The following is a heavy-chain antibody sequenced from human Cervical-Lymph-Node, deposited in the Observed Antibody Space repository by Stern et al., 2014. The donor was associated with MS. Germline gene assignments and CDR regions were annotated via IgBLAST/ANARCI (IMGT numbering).Heavy chain of an antibody. Sequence: EVHLVESGGGLVQPGGSLRLSCAASGFTFSTYWMHWVRQAPGKGLVWVSRINTDVSSTSYADSVKGRFAISRDNAKNTLYLQMNSLRAEDTAVYYCARDHSYCGGDCYANWFDPWGQGTLVTVSS. D-gene: IGHD2-21*02. CDR1: GFTFSTYW. J-gene: IGHJ5*02. CDR2: INTDVSST. V-gene: IGHV3-74*01. CDR3: ARDHSYCGGDCYANWFDP.